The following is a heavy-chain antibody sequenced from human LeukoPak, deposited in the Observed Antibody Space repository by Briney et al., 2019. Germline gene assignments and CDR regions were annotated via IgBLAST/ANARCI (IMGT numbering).Heavy chain of an antibody. J-gene: IGHJ4*02. CDR2: ISYDGHYK. D-gene: IGHD2-15*01. CDR1: GFTFSNYA. Sequence: GGSLRLSCAASGFTFSNYAMHWVRQAPGKGLEWVAVISYDGHYKYYADSVKGRFTISRDDSQNTVYLQMDSLRAEDTAVYYCTTRLQHHFDYWGQGTQVTVSS. CDR3: TTRLQHHFDY. V-gene: IGHV3-30-3*01.